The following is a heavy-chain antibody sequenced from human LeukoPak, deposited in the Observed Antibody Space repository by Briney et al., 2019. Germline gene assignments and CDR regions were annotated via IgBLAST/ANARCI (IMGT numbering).Heavy chain of an antibody. J-gene: IGHJ4*02. CDR2: INHSGST. V-gene: IGHV4-34*01. Sequence: SETLSLTCAVYGGSFSGYYWSWIRQPPGKGLEWIGEINHSGSTNYNPPLKSRVTISVDTSKNQFSLKLSSVTAADTAVYYCASYKSAGYSSSWYEHYFDYWGQGTLVTVSS. CDR1: GGSFSGYY. CDR3: ASYKSAGYSSSWYEHYFDY. D-gene: IGHD6-13*01.